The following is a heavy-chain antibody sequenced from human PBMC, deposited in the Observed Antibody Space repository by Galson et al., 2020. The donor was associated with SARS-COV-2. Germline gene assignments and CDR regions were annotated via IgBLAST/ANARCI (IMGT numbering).Heavy chain of an antibody. V-gene: IGHV3-23*01. J-gene: IGHJ3*02. Sequence: GGSLRLSCAASGFTFTTYAMSWVRQAPGKGLEWVSTISDSGGRTYNAHSVKGRFTISRDNSKNTLYLQMNSLRAEDTAVYYCAKYYYGSSGYSRYAFDIWGQGTMVTVSS. CDR3: AKYYYGSSGYSRYAFDI. D-gene: IGHD3-22*01. CDR2: ISDSGGRT. CDR1: GFTFTTYA.